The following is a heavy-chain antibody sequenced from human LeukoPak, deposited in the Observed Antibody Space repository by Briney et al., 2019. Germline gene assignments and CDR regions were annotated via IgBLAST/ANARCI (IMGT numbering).Heavy chain of an antibody. CDR2: IYDRRST. D-gene: IGHD3-22*01. CDR3: ARLGRYYSDSSGYKASYFFDY. Sequence: SETLSLTCTVSGVTLYSSSYYCGSIRQPPGKGLEFIWNIYDRRSTYNNPSRKSLVSISVDTSNNHFSLKLTSVTAGDTAVYNCARLGRYYSDSSGYKASYFFDYWGQGTLVTVSS. CDR1: GVTLYSSSYY. V-gene: IGHV4-39*01. J-gene: IGHJ4*02.